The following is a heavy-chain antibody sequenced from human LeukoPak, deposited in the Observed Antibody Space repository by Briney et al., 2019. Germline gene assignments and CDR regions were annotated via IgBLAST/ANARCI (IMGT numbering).Heavy chain of an antibody. CDR2: FYYSGST. Sequence: SETLSLTCTVSGGSIRSSSYYWGWIRQPPGKGLEWIGSFYYSGSTYYNPSLKSRVTISVDTSKNQFSLKLSSVTAADTAVYYCARDRGFTSGYVLPYFDYWGQGTLVTVSS. J-gene: IGHJ4*02. CDR3: ARDRGFTSGYVLPYFDY. V-gene: IGHV4-39*07. CDR1: GGSIRSSSYY. D-gene: IGHD5-12*01.